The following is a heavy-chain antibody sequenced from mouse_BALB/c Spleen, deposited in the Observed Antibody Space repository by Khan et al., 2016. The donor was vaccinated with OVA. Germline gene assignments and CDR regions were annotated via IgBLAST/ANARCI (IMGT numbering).Heavy chain of an antibody. CDR3: ATAYYYGYYFDY. J-gene: IGHJ2*01. Sequence: EVELVESGGGLVQPGGSRKLSCAASGFTFSSYGMHWVSQAPEQGLEWVAYISGDSSNIYYTDTVQGRFTISRDNSKNTLSLQMTRLMSEDTAMDYCATAYYYGYYFDYWGPGTTVTVSS. CDR1: GFTFSSYG. CDR2: ISGDSSNI. D-gene: IGHD1-1*01. V-gene: IGHV5-17*02.